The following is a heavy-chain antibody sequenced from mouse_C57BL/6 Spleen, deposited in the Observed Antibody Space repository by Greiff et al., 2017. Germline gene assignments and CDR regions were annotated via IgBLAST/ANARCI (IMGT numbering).Heavy chain of an antibody. Sequence: EVKLQESGGGLVKPGGSLKLSCAASGFTFSDYGMHWVRQAPEKGLEWVAYISSGSSTIYYADTVKGRFTISRDNAKNTLFLQMTSLRSEDTAMYYCASPDSSAWFAYWGQGTLVTVSA. CDR1: GFTFSDYG. D-gene: IGHD3-2*02. V-gene: IGHV5-17*01. J-gene: IGHJ3*01. CDR3: ASPDSSAWFAY. CDR2: ISSGSSTI.